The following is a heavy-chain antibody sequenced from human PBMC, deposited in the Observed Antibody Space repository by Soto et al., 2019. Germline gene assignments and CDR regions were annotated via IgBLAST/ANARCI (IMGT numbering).Heavy chain of an antibody. CDR1: GFTFSSYS. J-gene: IGHJ5*02. V-gene: IGHV3-21*01. Sequence: EVQLVESGGGLVKPGGSLRLSCAASGFTFSSYSMNWVRQAPGKGLEWVSSISSSSSYIYYADSVKGRFTISKDNAKNSLYLQMNSLREEDTAVYCCARDTHRRDDYCNYAWGQGTLVTVSS. D-gene: IGHD4-4*01. CDR3: ARDTHRRDDYCNYA. CDR2: ISSSSSYI.